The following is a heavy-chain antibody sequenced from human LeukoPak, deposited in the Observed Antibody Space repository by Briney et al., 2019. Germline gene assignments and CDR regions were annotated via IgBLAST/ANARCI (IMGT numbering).Heavy chain of an antibody. D-gene: IGHD5-18*01. CDR1: GGSISSSSYY. V-gene: IGHV4-39*07. Sequence: PSETLSLTCTVSGGSISSSSYYWGWIRQPPGKGLEWIGSIYYSGSTYYNPSLKSRVTISVDTSKNQFSLKLSSVTAADTAVYYCARETDTAMVKPYYFDYWGQGTLVTVSS. CDR2: IYYSGST. J-gene: IGHJ4*02. CDR3: ARETDTAMVKPYYFDY.